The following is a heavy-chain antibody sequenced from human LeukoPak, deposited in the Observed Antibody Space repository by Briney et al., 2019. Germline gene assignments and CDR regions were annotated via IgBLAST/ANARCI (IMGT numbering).Heavy chain of an antibody. Sequence: GGSLRLSCSASGCTFSSYWMSWVRQAPGKGLEWVANIKQDGSEKYYVDSVKGRFTISRDNAKNSLYLQMNSLRAEDTAVYYCAREYTVTHFDYWGQGTLVTVPS. CDR2: IKQDGSEK. J-gene: IGHJ4*02. D-gene: IGHD4-17*01. CDR1: GCTFSSYW. V-gene: IGHV3-7*01. CDR3: AREYTVTHFDY.